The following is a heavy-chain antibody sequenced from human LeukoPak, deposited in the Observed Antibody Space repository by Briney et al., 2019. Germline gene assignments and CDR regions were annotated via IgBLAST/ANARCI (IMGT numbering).Heavy chain of an antibody. CDR2: MNPNSGNT. J-gene: IGHJ3*02. V-gene: IGHV1-8*01. CDR3: ASRGVLLWFGELFPDAFDI. CDR1: GYTFTSYD. Sequence: ASVKVSCKASGYTFTSYDINWVRQATGQGLEWMGWMNPNSGNTGYAQKFQGRVTMTRNTSISTAYMELNSLRAEDTAVYYCASRGVLLWFGELFPDAFDIWGQGTMVTVSS. D-gene: IGHD3-10*01.